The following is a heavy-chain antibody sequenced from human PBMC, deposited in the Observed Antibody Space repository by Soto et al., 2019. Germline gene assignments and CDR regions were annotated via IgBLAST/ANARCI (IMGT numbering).Heavy chain of an antibody. J-gene: IGHJ6*02. Sequence: SVKVSCKASGGTFSSYAISWVRQAPGQGLEWMGGIIPIFGTANYAQKFKGRVTITADESTSTAYMELSSLRSEDTAVYYCARVMCGDCSSYYYSSMDVWGQGATVTVSS. V-gene: IGHV1-69*13. CDR1: GGTFSSYA. D-gene: IGHD2-21*02. CDR2: IIPIFGTA. CDR3: ARVMCGDCSSYYYSSMDV.